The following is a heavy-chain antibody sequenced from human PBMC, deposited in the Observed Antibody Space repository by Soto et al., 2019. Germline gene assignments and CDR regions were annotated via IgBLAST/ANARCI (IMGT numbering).Heavy chain of an antibody. CDR2: IIPIFGTA. CDR3: ARAGIVGATLPLNWFDP. J-gene: IGHJ5*02. D-gene: IGHD1-26*01. CDR1: GGTFSSYA. Sequence: QVPLVQSGAEVKKPGSSVKVSCKASGGTFSSYAISWVRQAPGQGLEWMGGIIPIFGTANYAQKFQGRVTITADESTSTAYMELSSLRSEDTAVYYCARAGIVGATLPLNWFDPWGQGTLVTVSS. V-gene: IGHV1-69*01.